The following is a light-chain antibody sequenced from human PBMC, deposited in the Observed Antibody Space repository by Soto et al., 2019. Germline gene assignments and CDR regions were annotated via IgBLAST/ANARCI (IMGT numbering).Light chain of an antibody. Sequence: EIVMTQSPATLSVSPGERATLSCRASHRVSTYLAWYQQKPGQAPRLLIYATSTRATGIPARFSGSGSGTEFTLTISSLQSEDFAVYYCQQYNNWPLTFGGGPKVDI. CDR3: QQYNNWPLT. J-gene: IGKJ4*01. CDR1: HRVSTY. CDR2: ATS. V-gene: IGKV3-15*01.